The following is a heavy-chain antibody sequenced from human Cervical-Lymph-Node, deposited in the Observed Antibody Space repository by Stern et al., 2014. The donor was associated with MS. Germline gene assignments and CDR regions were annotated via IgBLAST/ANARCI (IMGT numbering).Heavy chain of an antibody. V-gene: IGHV3-21*01. CDR3: ARARVGDYARSPHLDS. CDR1: GFTFSHYS. D-gene: IGHD4-17*01. J-gene: IGHJ4*02. CDR2: ISKNSTTT. Sequence: EVQLVESGGGLVKPGESLRLSCDASGFTFSHYSINWVRQAPGKGLEWISSISKNSTTTYYADSVEGRFTISRDSAQDSVSLHMVSLRAEDTAVYYCARARVGDYARSPHLDSWGQGTLVTVSS.